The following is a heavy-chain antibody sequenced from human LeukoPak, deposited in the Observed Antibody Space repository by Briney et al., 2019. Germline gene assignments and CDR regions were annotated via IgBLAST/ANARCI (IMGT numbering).Heavy chain of an antibody. D-gene: IGHD6-13*01. Sequence: PSETLSLTCAVYGGSFSGYYWSWIRQPSGKGLEWIGEINHSGSTNYNPSLKSRVTISVDTSKNQFSLKLSSVTAADTAVYYCARGVEAAAVDYYCYMDVWGKGTTVTVSS. J-gene: IGHJ6*03. CDR1: GGSFSGYY. CDR3: ARGVEAAAVDYYCYMDV. V-gene: IGHV4-34*01. CDR2: INHSGST.